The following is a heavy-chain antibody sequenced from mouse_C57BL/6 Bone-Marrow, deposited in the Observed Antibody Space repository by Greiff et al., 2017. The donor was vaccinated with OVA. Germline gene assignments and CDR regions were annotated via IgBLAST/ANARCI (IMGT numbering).Heavy chain of an antibody. Sequence: EVKLMESGAELVRPGASVKLSCPASGFNIKDDYMHWVKERPEQGLEWIGWIDPENGDTEYASKFHGKDTITADTSSKTFYLHLSNRTSEDTAVYYCTTYRYWGRGTALTVSS. V-gene: IGHV14-4*01. J-gene: IGHJ2*01. CDR3: TTYRY. CDR1: GFNIKDDY. CDR2: IDPENGDT.